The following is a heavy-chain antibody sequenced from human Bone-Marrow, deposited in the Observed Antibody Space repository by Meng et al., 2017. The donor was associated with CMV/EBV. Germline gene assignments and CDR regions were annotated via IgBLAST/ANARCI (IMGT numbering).Heavy chain of an antibody. V-gene: IGHV1-46*01. J-gene: IGHJ4*02. CDR3: ARDTVTYQNGLGIDY. Sequence: ASVKVSCKASGYTFTSYYMHWVRQAPGQGLEWMGIINTSGGSTSYAQKFQGRVTMTRDTSTSTVYMELSSLRSEDTAVYYCARDTVTYQNGLGIDYWGQGTLVTVSS. D-gene: IGHD4-17*01. CDR1: GYTFTSYY. CDR2: INTSGGST.